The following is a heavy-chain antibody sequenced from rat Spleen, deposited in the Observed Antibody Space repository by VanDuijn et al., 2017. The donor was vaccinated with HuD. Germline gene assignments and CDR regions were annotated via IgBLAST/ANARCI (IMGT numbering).Heavy chain of an antibody. CDR1: GFTFSNYG. CDR3: ARGTTVATLFDY. J-gene: IGHJ2*01. CDR2: ISYDGGST. D-gene: IGHD1-8*01. V-gene: IGHV5S13*01. Sequence: EVQLVESGGGLVQPGRSMKLSCAASGFTFSNYGMAWVRQAPKKGLEWIAYISYDGGSTYYRDSVKGRFTISRENAKNTLYLQMDSLRSEDTATYYCARGTTVATLFDYWGQGVMVTVSS.